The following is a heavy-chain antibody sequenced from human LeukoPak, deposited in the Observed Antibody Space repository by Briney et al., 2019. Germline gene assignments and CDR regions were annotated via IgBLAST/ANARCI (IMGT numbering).Heavy chain of an antibody. V-gene: IGHV4-31*03. CDR3: ARRREVVASTDGASGAFDI. Sequence: SETLSLTCTVSGGSISSGGYYWSWIRQHPGKGLEWIGYIYYSGSTYYNPSLRSRVTISVDTSKNQFSLKLSSVTAADTAVYFCARRREVVASTDGASGAFDIWGQGTMVTVSS. J-gene: IGHJ3*02. CDR1: GGSISSGGYY. D-gene: IGHD2-15*01. CDR2: IYYSGST.